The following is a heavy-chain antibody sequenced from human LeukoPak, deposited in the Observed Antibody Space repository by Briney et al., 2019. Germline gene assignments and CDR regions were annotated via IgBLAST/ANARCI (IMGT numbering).Heavy chain of an antibody. CDR1: GFTVGNNH. CDR2: IYDSGRT. CDR3: IGHGGYSF. Sequence: GGSLRLSCLASGFTVGNNHMSWVRQAPGKGLEWVSIIYDSGRTNYADSVKGRFTISRDNSKNTLYLQMNSLRADDTALYYCIGHGGYSFWGQGTLVTVSS. V-gene: IGHV3-66*01. J-gene: IGHJ4*02. D-gene: IGHD4-23*01.